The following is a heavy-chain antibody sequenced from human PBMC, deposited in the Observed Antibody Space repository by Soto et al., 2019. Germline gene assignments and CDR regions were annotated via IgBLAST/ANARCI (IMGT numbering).Heavy chain of an antibody. CDR3: AKDLAITPVRGVNGLDV. V-gene: IGHV3-30*18. J-gene: IGHJ6*02. CDR1: SFTFSNYG. Sequence: QVQLVESGGGVVQPGRSLRLSCAASSFTFSNYGMHWVRQAPGKGLEWVAIISFDGSHSYYAGSVKGRFTISRDNSKNTVYLQMNNLTTEDTDVYFCAKDLAITPVRGVNGLDVWGQGTTVTVSS. D-gene: IGHD3-10*01. CDR2: ISFDGSHS.